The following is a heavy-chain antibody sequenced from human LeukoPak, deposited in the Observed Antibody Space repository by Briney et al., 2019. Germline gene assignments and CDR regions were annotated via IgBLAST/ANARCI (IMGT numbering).Heavy chain of an antibody. CDR2: ISGGSDNT. CDR3: ARSGYTSGTGKFDN. D-gene: IGHD6-19*01. J-gene: IGHJ4*02. V-gene: IGHV3-23*01. CDR1: GFTFSSFG. Sequence: GGSLRLSCAASGFTFSSFGMTWVRQTPGNGLEWVSSISGGSDNTYYADSVKGRSTISRDNSKNTLYLQMDSLRAEDTAIYYCARSGYTSGTGKFDNWGQGTLVTVSS.